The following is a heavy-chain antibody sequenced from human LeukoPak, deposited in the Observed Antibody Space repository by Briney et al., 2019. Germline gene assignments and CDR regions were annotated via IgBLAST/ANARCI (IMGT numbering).Heavy chain of an antibody. CDR2: IHTSGLT. CDR3: ARELLGLHFYGMDV. J-gene: IGHJ6*02. D-gene: IGHD1-26*01. Sequence: GGSLRLSCAASGFTFSDYDMHWVRQVTGKGLEWVSAIHTSGLTYHANSVKGRFIISRNNGKDSLFRQMNSLRAGDTSVYYCARELLGLHFYGMDVWGQGTTVTVSS. V-gene: IGHV3-13*01. CDR1: GFTFSDYD.